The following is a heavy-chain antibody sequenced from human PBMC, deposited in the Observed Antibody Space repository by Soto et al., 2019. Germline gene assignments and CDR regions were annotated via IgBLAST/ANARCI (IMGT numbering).Heavy chain of an antibody. J-gene: IGHJ4*02. CDR3: AKEGYDSGWYWDS. CDR2: ITSSGSEV. D-gene: IGHD6-19*01. Sequence: VQLFESGGGLVQPWGSLRLSCAASGFTFSGSAIPWFRQSPGKWLEYVSSITSSGSEVFHAASVKGRFTMSRDNSENMLYLPMHSLRAEDTTVYYCAKEGYDSGWYWDSWGQGALVTVSS. V-gene: IGHV3-23*01. CDR1: GFTFSGSA.